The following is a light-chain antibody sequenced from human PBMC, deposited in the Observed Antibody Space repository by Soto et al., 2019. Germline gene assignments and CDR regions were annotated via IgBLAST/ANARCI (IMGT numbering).Light chain of an antibody. V-gene: IGKV1-5*03. Sequence: DIQMTQSPSTLSASVGDRVTITCRASQNIRSWLAWYQQKPGKAPKLLIYKASTLDSGVSSRFGGSGYGTEFSLTISSLQTDDSATYYCQQYDKDSPWAFGQGTKVEI. CDR1: QNIRSW. CDR2: KAS. CDR3: QQYDKDSPWA. J-gene: IGKJ1*01.